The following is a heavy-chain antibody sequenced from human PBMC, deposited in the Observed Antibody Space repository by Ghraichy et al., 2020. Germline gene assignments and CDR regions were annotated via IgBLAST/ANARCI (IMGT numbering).Heavy chain of an antibody. Sequence: SQTLSLTCAVYGGSFSGYYWSWIRQPPGKGLEWIGEINHSGSTNYNPSLKSRVTISVDTSKNQFSLKLSSVTAADTAVYYCARLVYKQWLVRGWFDPWGQGTLVTVSS. J-gene: IGHJ5*02. CDR3: ARLVYKQWLVRGWFDP. CDR2: INHSGST. CDR1: GGSFSGYY. D-gene: IGHD6-19*01. V-gene: IGHV4-34*01.